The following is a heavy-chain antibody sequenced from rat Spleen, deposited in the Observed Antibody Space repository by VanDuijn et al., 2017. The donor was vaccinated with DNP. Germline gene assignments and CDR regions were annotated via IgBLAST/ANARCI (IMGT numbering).Heavy chain of an antibody. D-gene: IGHD1-11*01. V-gene: IGHV5S11*01. Sequence: EVQLVESGGGLVQPGRSLKLSCAASGFTFSNYVMAWVRQAPKKGLEWVATISTSGGGTYYRDSVKGRFTISRDNAKSTLYLQMDSLRSEETATYYCAKAGGYSPWYFDYWGQGVMVTVSS. CDR1: GFTFSNYV. CDR2: ISTSGGGT. CDR3: AKAGGYSPWYFDY. J-gene: IGHJ2*01.